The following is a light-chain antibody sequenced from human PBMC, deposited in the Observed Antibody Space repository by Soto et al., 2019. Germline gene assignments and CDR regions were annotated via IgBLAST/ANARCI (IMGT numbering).Light chain of an antibody. CDR1: RSVTSNY. CDR2: GAS. V-gene: IGKV3-20*01. Sequence: LVLTQSPGTLSLSPGERATLSCRASRSVTSNYLAWYQQRPGQGPRLLIYGASNKATGIPDRFSGSGSGTDFTLTVSRLEPEDFAVYYCQNHDTFGQGTKLEIK. J-gene: IGKJ2*01. CDR3: QNHDT.